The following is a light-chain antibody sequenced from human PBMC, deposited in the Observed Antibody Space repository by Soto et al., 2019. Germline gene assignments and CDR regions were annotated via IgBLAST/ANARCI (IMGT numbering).Light chain of an antibody. J-gene: IGLJ1*01. Sequence: QSVLTQPASVSGSPGQSITISCTGTSSDVGASIFVSWYQQHPGKAPKLMIYAVSSRPSGVSYRFSGSKSGNTASLTISGLQAEDEADYYCSSYTTNTTYVFGNGTKV. V-gene: IGLV2-14*01. CDR2: AVS. CDR3: SSYTTNTTYV. CDR1: SSDVGASIF.